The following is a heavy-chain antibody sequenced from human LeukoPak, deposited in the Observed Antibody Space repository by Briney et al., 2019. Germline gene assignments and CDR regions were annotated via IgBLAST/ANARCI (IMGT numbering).Heavy chain of an antibody. J-gene: IGHJ4*02. CDR1: GYTFTGYY. Sequence: EASVKVSCKASGYTFTGYYMHWVRQAPGQGLEWMGWINPNSGGTNYAQTFQGRVTMTRDTSISTAYMELSRLRSDDTAVYYCAHYCSGGSCHSDYWGQGTLVTVSS. D-gene: IGHD2-15*01. CDR3: AHYCSGGSCHSDY. CDR2: INPNSGGT. V-gene: IGHV1-2*02.